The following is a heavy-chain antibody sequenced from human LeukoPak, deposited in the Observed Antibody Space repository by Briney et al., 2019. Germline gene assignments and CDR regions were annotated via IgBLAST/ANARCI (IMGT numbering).Heavy chain of an antibody. Sequence: PSETLSLTCTASGGSISSYYWSWIRQPPGKGLEWIGFIYYSGSTNYNPSLKSRVTISVDTSKNQFSLKLSSVTAADTAVYYCARPSLDYGGIDAFDFWGQGTLVTVSS. CDR1: GGSISSYY. D-gene: IGHD4-23*01. CDR2: IYYSGST. J-gene: IGHJ3*01. CDR3: ARPSLDYGGIDAFDF. V-gene: IGHV4-59*08.